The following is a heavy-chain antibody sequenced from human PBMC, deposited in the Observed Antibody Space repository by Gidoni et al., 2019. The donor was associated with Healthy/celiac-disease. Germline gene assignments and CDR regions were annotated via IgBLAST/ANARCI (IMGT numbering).Heavy chain of an antibody. CDR1: GFTFSSYW. J-gene: IGHJ6*02. Sequence: EVQLVESGGGLVQPGGSLRLSCAASGFTFSSYWMHWVRQAPGKGLVGVSRINSDGSSTSYADSVKGRFTISRDNAKNTLYLQMNSLRAEDTAVYYCARDGGFSGYYYYGMDVWGQGTTVTVSS. CDR2: INSDGSST. CDR3: ARDGGFSGYYYYGMDV. V-gene: IGHV3-74*01.